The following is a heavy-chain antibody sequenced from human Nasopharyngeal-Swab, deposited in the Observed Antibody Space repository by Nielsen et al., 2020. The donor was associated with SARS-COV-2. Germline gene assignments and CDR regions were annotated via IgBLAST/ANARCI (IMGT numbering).Heavy chain of an antibody. CDR3: TRDRGSYNWFDP. CDR2: VDQKNNAFAT. V-gene: IGHV3-73*01. D-gene: IGHD3-10*01. Sequence: GESLKISCAASVFTFSDCAIHWVRQASGRGLEWVGLVDQKNNAFATAYAASVMGRFTISRDDSTNMAYLQMNSLKTEDTAVYYCTRDRGSYNWFDPWGQGALVTVSS. J-gene: IGHJ5*02. CDR1: VFTFSDCA.